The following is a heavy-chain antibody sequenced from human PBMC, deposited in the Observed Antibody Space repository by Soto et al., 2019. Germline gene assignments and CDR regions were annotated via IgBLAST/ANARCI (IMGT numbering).Heavy chain of an antibody. CDR1: GFTFSTYV. V-gene: IGHV3-74*01. J-gene: IGHJ6*02. CDR2: IKGDGSSI. Sequence: EVQVVESGGGLVQPGGSLRLSCAASGFTFSTYVMNWVRQVPGKVLVWVSRIKGDGSSISYADSGKSRFIISTDKDENNLYLEMCSLRDADTSLYSCARGLKNYYGGDVWGQGTTVTVSS. CDR3: ARGLKNYYGGDV.